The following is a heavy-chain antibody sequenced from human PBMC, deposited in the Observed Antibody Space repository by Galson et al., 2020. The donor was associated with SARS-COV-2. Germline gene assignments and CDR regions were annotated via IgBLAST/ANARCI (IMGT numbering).Heavy chain of an antibody. V-gene: IGHV3-21*01. CDR2: ISSSSSYI. CDR1: GFTFSSYS. J-gene: IGHJ3*02. CDR3: ARDRGTSDAFDI. Sequence: GGSLRLSCAAFGFTFSSYSMNWVRQAPGKGLEWVLSISSSSSYIYYTDSVKGRFTISRDNAKNSLYLQMNSLRAEDTAVYYCARDRGTSDAFDIWGQGTKVTVSS. D-gene: IGHD3-10*01.